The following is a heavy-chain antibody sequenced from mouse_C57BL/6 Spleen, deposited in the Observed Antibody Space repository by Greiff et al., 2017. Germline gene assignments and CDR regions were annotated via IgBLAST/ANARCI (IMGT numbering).Heavy chain of an antibody. CDR1: GYTFTEYT. Sequence: QVQLQQSGAELVKPGASVKLSCKASGYTFTEYTIHWVKQRSGQGLEWIGWFYPGSGSIKYNEKFKDKATLTADKYSSTVYMELSRLTSEDSAVYFCARHEEGYGYYSYWYFDVWGTETTVTVSS. D-gene: IGHD2-3*01. CDR3: ARHEEGYGYYSYWYFDV. J-gene: IGHJ1*03. V-gene: IGHV1-62-2*01. CDR2: FYPGSGSI.